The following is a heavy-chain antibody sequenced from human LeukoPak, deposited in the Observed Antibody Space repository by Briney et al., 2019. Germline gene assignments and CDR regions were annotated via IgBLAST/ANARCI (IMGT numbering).Heavy chain of an antibody. Sequence: PGGSLRLSCAASGVTFSNAWMSWVRQAPGKGLEWVGRIKSKTDGGTTDYAAPVKGRFTISRDDSKNTLYLQMNSLRAGDTAVYYYATSGLSRFGFWGQGTLVTVSS. J-gene: IGHJ4*02. CDR1: GVTFSNAW. V-gene: IGHV3-15*01. D-gene: IGHD2/OR15-2a*01. CDR2: IKSKTDGGTT. CDR3: ATSGLSRFGF.